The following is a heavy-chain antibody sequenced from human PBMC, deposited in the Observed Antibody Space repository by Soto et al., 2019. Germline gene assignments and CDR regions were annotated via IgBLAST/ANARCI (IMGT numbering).Heavy chain of an antibody. CDR2: IYYSGST. D-gene: IGHD5-12*01. CDR3: ARGTSGYDWGGYYYYYGMDV. V-gene: IGHV4-39*01. Sequence: SETLSLTCTVSGGSISSSIYYWGWIRQPPGNGLEWIGSIYYSGSTYYNPSLKSRVTISVDTSKNQFSLKLSSVTAADTAVYYCARGTSGYDWGGYYYYYGMDVWGQGTTITVYS. J-gene: IGHJ6*02. CDR1: GGSISSSIYY.